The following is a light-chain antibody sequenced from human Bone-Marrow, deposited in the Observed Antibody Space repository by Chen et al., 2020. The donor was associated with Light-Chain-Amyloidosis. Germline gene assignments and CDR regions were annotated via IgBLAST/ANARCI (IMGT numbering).Light chain of an antibody. CDR2: GAS. Sequence: EIVMTQPSATMSVSPGESATLSCRASQNINNNFAWYQQKPGQAPRLLMHGASTRATGIPARFSGSGSGTEFTLTISSLQPEDFAVYYCQQRNNWPLTFGGGTKVEI. CDR1: QNINNN. J-gene: IGKJ4*01. V-gene: IGKV3-15*01. CDR3: QQRNNWPLT.